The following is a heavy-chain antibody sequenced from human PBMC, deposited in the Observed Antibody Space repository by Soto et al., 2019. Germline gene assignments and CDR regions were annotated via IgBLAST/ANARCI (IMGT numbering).Heavy chain of an antibody. D-gene: IGHD2-8*01. V-gene: IGHV1-18*01. CDR1: GYTFTSYG. CDR3: AKNGHPPYYYYGMDV. CDR2: ISAYNGNT. J-gene: IGHJ6*02. Sequence: ASVKVSCKASGYTFTSYGISWVRQAPGQGLEWMGWISAYNGNTNYAQKLQGRVTMTTDTSTSTAYLELRSLTSDDTAVYYCAKNGHPPYYYYGMDVWGQGTTVTVSS.